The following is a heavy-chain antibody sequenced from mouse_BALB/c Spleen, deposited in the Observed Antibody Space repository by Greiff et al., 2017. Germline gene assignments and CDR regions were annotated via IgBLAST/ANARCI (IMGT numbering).Heavy chain of an antibody. D-gene: IGHD1-1*01. CDR2: INPYNDGT. CDR3: AREDYYGSSYRYFDV. J-gene: IGHJ1*01. V-gene: IGHV1-14*01. CDR1: GYTFTSYV. Sequence: EVQLQQSGPELVKPGASVKMSCKASGYTFTSYVMHWVKQKPGQGLEWIGYINPYNDGTKYNEKFKGKATLTSDKSSSTAYMELSSLTSEDSAVYYCAREDYYGSSYRYFDVWGAGTTVTVSS.